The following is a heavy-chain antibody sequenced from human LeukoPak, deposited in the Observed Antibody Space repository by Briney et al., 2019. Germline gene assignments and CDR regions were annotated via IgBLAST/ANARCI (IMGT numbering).Heavy chain of an antibody. D-gene: IGHD3-3*01. CDR2: MNPNSGNT. CDR3: ARVEYYDFWSGYYTFRWNYHWFDP. V-gene: IGHV1-8*01. Sequence: GASVKVSCKASGYTFTSYDINWVRQATGQGLEWMGWMNPNSGNTGYAQKFQGRVTMTRNTSISTAYMELSSLRSEDTVVYYCARVEYYDFWSGYYTFRWNYHWFDPWGQGTLVTVSS. J-gene: IGHJ5*02. CDR1: GYTFTSYD.